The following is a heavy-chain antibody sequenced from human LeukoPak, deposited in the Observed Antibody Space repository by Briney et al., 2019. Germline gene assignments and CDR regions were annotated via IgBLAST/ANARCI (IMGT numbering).Heavy chain of an antibody. V-gene: IGHV4-39*07. CDR1: GGSISSSSYY. CDR2: IYHSGST. D-gene: IGHD2-15*01. Sequence: SETLSLTCTVSGGSISSSSYYWGWIRQPPGKGLEWIGSIYHSGSTYYNPSLKSRVTISVDTSKNQFSLKLSSVTAADTAVYYCARAGYCSGGSCYSYYYYYMDVWGKGTTVTVSS. CDR3: ARAGYCSGGSCYSYYYYYMDV. J-gene: IGHJ6*03.